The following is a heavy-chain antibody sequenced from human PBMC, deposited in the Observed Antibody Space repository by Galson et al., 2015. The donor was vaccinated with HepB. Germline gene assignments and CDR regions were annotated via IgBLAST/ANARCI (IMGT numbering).Heavy chain of an antibody. CDR3: AKNPPGGDYYYQGMDV. CDR1: GDSISNSNYF. V-gene: IGHV4-39*07. J-gene: IGHJ6*02. Sequence: TLSLTCSVSGDSISNSNYFWAWIRQPPGEGLEWIGSIYSGNTYYNPSLKSRVNISADTSKSQISLKLTSVTAADSAIYYCAKNPPGGDYYYQGMDVWGQGTTVTVSS. D-gene: IGHD3-16*01. CDR2: IYSGNT.